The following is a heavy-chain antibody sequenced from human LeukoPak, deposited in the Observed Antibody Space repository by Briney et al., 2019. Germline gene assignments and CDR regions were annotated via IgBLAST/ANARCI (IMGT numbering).Heavy chain of an antibody. V-gene: IGHV3-30*02. CDR1: GFTFSSYG. CDR3: ARFQLLPTETDY. CDR2: IRYDGSNK. D-gene: IGHD2-2*01. Sequence: GGSLRLSCAASGFTFSSYGMHWVRQAPGKGLEWVAFIRYDGSNKYYADSVKGRFTISRDNSKNTLYLQMNSLRAEDTAVYYCARFQLLPTETDYWGQGTLVTVSS. J-gene: IGHJ4*02.